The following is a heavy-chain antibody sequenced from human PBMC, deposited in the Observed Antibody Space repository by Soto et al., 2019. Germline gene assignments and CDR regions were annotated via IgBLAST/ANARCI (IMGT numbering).Heavy chain of an antibody. CDR3: ARAGRDGYNFDY. CDR1: GGSISSYY. Sequence: ETLSLTCTVSGGSISSYYWSWIRQPPGKGLEWIGYIYYSGSTNYNPSLKSRVTISVDTSKNQFSLKLSSVTAADTAVYYCARAGRDGYNFDYWGQGTLVTVSS. D-gene: IGHD5-12*01. V-gene: IGHV4-59*01. J-gene: IGHJ4*02. CDR2: IYYSGST.